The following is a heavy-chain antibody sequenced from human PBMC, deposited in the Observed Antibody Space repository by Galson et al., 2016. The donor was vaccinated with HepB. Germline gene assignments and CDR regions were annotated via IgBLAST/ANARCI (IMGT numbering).Heavy chain of an antibody. Sequence: SVKVSCKASGYTFTSYVLNWVRQAPGQGPEWVGWISGYNGYTNYAQKFQDRVTMTADTSTSTVYMEVRNLNSDDTAVYYCARNLRWGGYDLHCSDYWGQGTLVTVSS. V-gene: IGHV1-18*04. CDR3: ARNLRWGGYDLHCSDY. J-gene: IGHJ4*02. CDR1: GYTFTSYV. CDR2: ISGYNGYT. D-gene: IGHD3-22*01.